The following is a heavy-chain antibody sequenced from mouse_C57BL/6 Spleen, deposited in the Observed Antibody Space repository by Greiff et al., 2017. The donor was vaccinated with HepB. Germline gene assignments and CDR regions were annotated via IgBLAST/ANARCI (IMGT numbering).Heavy chain of an antibody. V-gene: IGHV5-9*01. D-gene: IGHD2-5*01. J-gene: IGHJ4*01. CDR3: ARHKGDSNFDYYAMDY. Sequence: EVKLVESGGGLVKPGGSLKLSCAASGFTFSSYTMSWVRQTPEKRLEWVATISGGGGNTYYPDSVKGRFPISRDNAKNTLYLQMSSLRSEDTALYYCARHKGDSNFDYYAMDYWGQGTSVTGSS. CDR2: ISGGGGNT. CDR1: GFTFSSYT.